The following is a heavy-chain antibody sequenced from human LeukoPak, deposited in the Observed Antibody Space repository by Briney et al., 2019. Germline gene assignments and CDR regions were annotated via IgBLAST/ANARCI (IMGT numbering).Heavy chain of an antibody. J-gene: IGHJ4*02. CDR1: GFTFSSYG. D-gene: IGHD2-2*01. Sequence: PGRSLRLSCAASGFTFSSYGMHWVRQAPGKGLEWVAVIWYDGSNKYYADSVKGRFTISRDNSKNTLYLQMNSLRAEDTAVYYCAREGVVPAVTVFDYWGQGTLVTVSS. CDR2: IWYDGSNK. CDR3: AREGVVPAVTVFDY. V-gene: IGHV3-33*01.